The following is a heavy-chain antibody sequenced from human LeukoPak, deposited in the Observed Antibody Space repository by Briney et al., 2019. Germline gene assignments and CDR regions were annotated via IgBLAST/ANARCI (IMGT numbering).Heavy chain of an antibody. Sequence: SETLSLTCTVSGGSISSSSYYWGWIRQPPGKGLEWIGSIYYSGSTYYNPSLKSRVTISVDTSKNQFSLKLSSVTAADTAVYYCARTNIWFGELSWFDSWGQGTLVTVSS. CDR3: ARTNIWFGELSWFDS. CDR2: IYYSGST. CDR1: GGSISSSSYY. J-gene: IGHJ5*01. D-gene: IGHD3-10*01. V-gene: IGHV4-39*01.